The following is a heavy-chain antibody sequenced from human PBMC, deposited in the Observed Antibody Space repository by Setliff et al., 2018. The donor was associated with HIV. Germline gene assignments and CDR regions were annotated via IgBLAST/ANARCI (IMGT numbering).Heavy chain of an antibody. V-gene: IGHV5-10-1*01. J-gene: IGHJ6*01. CDR3: GREDCTSLSRYLDQYYGVDV. CDR1: GFTFTNYW. Sequence: GESLKISCKGSGFTFTNYWIGWVRQTPGKGLEWMGRIDASDSYTNYNPSFQGHVTISADKSISTVYLQWSSLKASDSAVYFCGREDCTSLSRYLDQYYGVDVWG. CDR2: IDASDSYT. D-gene: IGHD3-22*01.